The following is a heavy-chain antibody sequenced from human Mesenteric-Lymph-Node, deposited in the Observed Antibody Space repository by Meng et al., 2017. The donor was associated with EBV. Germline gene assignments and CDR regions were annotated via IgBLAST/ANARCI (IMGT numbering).Heavy chain of an antibody. V-gene: IGHV4-34*01. CDR2: VNHGGTT. J-gene: IGHJ5*02. Sequence: QQCGDGLLKPSEHLCLTCAVYGASFSDYYWTWIRQPPGKGLELIGEVNHGGTTIYNPSLESRRTISADTSKTKFYLMLTSVPVADTAVYYCATIGTFASNIDPWGQGTLVTVSS. CDR1: GASFSDYY. CDR3: ATIGTFASNIDP. D-gene: IGHD3-16*01.